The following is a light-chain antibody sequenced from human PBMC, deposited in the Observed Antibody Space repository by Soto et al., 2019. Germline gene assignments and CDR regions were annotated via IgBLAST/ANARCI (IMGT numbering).Light chain of an antibody. CDR3: QSYDTSLSGVV. J-gene: IGLJ2*01. Sequence: QSVLTHPPSVSGAPGQRVTISCTGSSSNIGADYDVHWYQQLPGTAPKLLIYGNSNRPSGVPDRFSGSKSGTSASLAITGLQAEDEADYYCQSYDTSLSGVVFGGGTKLTVL. CDR2: GNS. V-gene: IGLV1-40*01. CDR1: SSNIGADYD.